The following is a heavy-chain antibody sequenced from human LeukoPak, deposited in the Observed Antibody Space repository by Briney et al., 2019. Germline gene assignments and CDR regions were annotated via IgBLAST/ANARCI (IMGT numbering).Heavy chain of an antibody. D-gene: IGHD1-26*01. Sequence: GGSLRLSCAASEFTFSSDWMSWGRQAPGKGPEWVAKINQDGSERYYADSVKGRFTISRDNAKNSLSLEMNSLRAEDTAVYYCARDRWDLDYWGQGTLVTVSS. CDR2: INQDGSER. CDR1: EFTFSSDW. J-gene: IGHJ4*02. CDR3: ARDRWDLDY. V-gene: IGHV3-7*01.